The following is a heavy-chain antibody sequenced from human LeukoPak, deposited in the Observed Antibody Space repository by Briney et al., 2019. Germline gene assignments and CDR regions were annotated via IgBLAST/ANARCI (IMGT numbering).Heavy chain of an antibody. CDR2: TYYRSKWNN. J-gene: IGHJ4*02. CDR1: GDSVSSNSAA. CDR3: AREDKAVAGTSPGDY. V-gene: IGHV6-1*01. D-gene: IGHD6-19*01. Sequence: SQTLSLTCAISGDSVSSNSAAWNWIRQSPSRGLEWLGSTYYRSKWNNDYAVSVKSRITINPDTSKNQFSLQLNSVTPEDTAVYYCAREDKAVAGTSPGDYWGQGTLVTVSS.